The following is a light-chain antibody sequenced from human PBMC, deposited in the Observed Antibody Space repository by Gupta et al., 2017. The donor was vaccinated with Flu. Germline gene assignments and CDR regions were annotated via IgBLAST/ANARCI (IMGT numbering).Light chain of an antibody. CDR3: QQYNNLPFT. V-gene: IGKV1-33*01. CDR2: DAS. J-gene: IGKJ3*01. Sequence: DIQMTQSPCSLPASVGDSVTITCQASQDISNYLNWYQQKPGKAPKLLIYDASNWETGVPSRFSGSGSGTDFTFTISSLQPEVIATYYCQQYNNLPFTFGPGTKVDIK. CDR1: QDISNY.